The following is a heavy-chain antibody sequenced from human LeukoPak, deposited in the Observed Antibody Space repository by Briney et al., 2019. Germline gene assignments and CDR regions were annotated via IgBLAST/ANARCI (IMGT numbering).Heavy chain of an antibody. D-gene: IGHD1-26*01. Sequence: PRGCLRLSCTASGFTLDAYAMHWVRHAPGKGLEWVSLIRGDGGSTYYADSVKGRFTISRDNSKNSLYLRMNSLRTEDTALYYCAIRGSPPDAFDVWGQGTMVTVSS. CDR3: AIRGSPPDAFDV. V-gene: IGHV3-43*02. J-gene: IGHJ3*01. CDR1: GFTLDAYA. CDR2: IRGDGGST.